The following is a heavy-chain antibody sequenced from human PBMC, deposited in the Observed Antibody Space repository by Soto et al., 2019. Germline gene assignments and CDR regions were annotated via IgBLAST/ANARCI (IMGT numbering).Heavy chain of an antibody. CDR3: ARDGSYSAYNFAHGIQLWSFDF. D-gene: IGHD5-18*01. V-gene: IGHV4-4*07. CDR2: IFSSGST. CDR1: GGSINTFY. Sequence: SETLSLTCTVSGGSINTFYWSWVRQPAGKGLEWIGRIFSSGSTSFNPSLESRVAMSVDTSKNHFSLNLSSVTAADMAVYYCARDGSYSAYNFAHGIQLWSFDFWGQGALVTVSS. J-gene: IGHJ4*02.